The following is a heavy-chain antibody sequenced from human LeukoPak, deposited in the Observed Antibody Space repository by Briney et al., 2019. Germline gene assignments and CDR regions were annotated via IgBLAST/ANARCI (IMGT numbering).Heavy chain of an antibody. V-gene: IGHV3-9*01. D-gene: IGHD6-19*01. Sequence: GRSLRLSCAASGFTFDDYAMHWVRQAPGKGLEWVSGIRWNSGSIGYADSVKGRFTISRDNAKNSLYLQMNSLRAEDTALYYCAKAGGIAVADLYWYFDLWGRGTLVTVSS. CDR3: AKAGGIAVADLYWYFDL. J-gene: IGHJ2*01. CDR1: GFTFDDYA. CDR2: IRWNSGSI.